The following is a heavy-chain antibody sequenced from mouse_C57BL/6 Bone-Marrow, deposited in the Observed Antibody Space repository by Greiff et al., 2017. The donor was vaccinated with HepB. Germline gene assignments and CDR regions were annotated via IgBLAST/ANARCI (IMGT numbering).Heavy chain of an antibody. CDR2: IRSKSNNYAT. D-gene: IGHD1-1*01. CDR3: VGQGDYYGSSYGPFDY. V-gene: IGHV10-1*01. Sequence: DVQLVESGGGLVQPKGSLKLSCAASGFSFNTYAMNWVRQAPGKGLEWVARIRSKSNNYATYYADSVKDRFTISRDDSESMLYLQMNNFKTEDTAMYYCVGQGDYYGSSYGPFDYWGQGTTLTVSS. CDR1: GFSFNTYA. J-gene: IGHJ2*01.